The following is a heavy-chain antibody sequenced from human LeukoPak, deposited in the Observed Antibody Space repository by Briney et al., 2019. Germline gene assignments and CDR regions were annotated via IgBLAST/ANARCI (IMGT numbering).Heavy chain of an antibody. Sequence: PSETLSLTCTVSGGSISSGSYYWSWIRQPAGKGLEWIGRIYTSGSTNYNPSLKSRVTISVDTSKNQFSLKLSSVTAADTAVYYCARIGGYSYGYAYYYYMDVWGKGTTVTISS. J-gene: IGHJ6*03. CDR2: IYTSGST. V-gene: IGHV4-61*02. CDR3: ARIGGYSYGYAYYYYMDV. CDR1: GGSISSGSYY. D-gene: IGHD5-18*01.